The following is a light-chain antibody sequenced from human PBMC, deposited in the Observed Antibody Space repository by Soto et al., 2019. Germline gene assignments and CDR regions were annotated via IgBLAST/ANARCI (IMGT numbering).Light chain of an antibody. CDR2: DAS. Sequence: EIVLTQSPATLSLFPGERASLSCRASQSIGSALAWYQQKPGQAPRLLFYDASTRATAIPARFSGSGSGTDFTLTISSLQAEDVAVYYCHQYYSIPYTFGQGTRLEI. J-gene: IGKJ2*01. V-gene: IGKV3-11*01. CDR3: HQYYSIPYT. CDR1: QSIGSA.